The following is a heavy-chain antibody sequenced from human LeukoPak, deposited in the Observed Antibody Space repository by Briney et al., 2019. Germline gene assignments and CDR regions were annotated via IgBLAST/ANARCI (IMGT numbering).Heavy chain of an antibody. D-gene: IGHD2-21*02. J-gene: IGHJ4*02. Sequence: PSETLSLTCSVSGGSISGHYWSWVRQPPGKELEWIGYIFITGNTIYNPSLSSRVTMSLDTSKNQFSLKLGSVTAADTAVYYCARFAYCGTGCWYYFDFWGRGMLVTVSS. CDR2: IFITGNT. CDR3: ARFAYCGTGCWYYFDF. CDR1: GGSISGHY. V-gene: IGHV4-4*09.